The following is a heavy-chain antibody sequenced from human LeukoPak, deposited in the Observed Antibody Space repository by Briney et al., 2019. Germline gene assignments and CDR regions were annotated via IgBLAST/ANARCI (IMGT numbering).Heavy chain of an antibody. CDR3: ARDREGLAYFDF. D-gene: IGHD3/OR15-3a*01. CDR2: IDPNSGGT. Sequence: ASVKVSCKASGYTFTNHGISWVRQAPGRGLEWMGWIDPNSGGTDYAQKFQGRVTMTRDTSIATAYMDLSRLISDDTAVYYCARDREGLAYFDFWGQGTLVTVSS. CDR1: GYTFTNHG. V-gene: IGHV1-2*02. J-gene: IGHJ4*02.